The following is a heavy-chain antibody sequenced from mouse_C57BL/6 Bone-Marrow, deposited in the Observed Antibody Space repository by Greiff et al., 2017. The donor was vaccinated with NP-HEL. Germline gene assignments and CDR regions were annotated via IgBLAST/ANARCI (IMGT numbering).Heavy chain of an antibody. V-gene: IGHV1-55*01. Sequence: VQLQQPGAELVKPGASVKMSCKASGYTFTSYWITWVKQRPGQGLEWIGDIYPGSGSTNYNEKFKSTATLTVDTSSSTAYMHLSSLTSADSAVYYCARPRTGDYWGQGTTLPVSS. CDR1: GYTFTSYW. J-gene: IGHJ2*01. CDR2: IYPGSGST. D-gene: IGHD3-3*01. CDR3: ARPRTGDY.